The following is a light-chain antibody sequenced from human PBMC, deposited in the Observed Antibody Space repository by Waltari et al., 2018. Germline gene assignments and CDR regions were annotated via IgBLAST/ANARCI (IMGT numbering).Light chain of an antibody. J-gene: IGKJ3*01. CDR3: GQYHKWPFT. V-gene: IGKV3-15*01. CDR1: QSVTTN. Sequence: EIVMTQSPATLSVSPGDRVTLSCRASQSVTTNLAGYQHKPGQAPRLLIYDAFNRANGIPARFSGSGSGTDVTLTSSSLQSEDFAAYHCGQYHKWPFTFGPGTKVEIK. CDR2: DAF.